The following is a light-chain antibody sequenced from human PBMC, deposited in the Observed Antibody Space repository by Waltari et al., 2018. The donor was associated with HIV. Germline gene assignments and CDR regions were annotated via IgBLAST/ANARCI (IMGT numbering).Light chain of an antibody. CDR2: DAS. J-gene: IGKJ3*01. Sequence: EIVLTQSPATLSLSPGDRATLSCRASQSVSSYLAWYHQKPGQAPRPLIYDASNRATGIPARFSGSGSGTDFTLTISSLEPEDFAVYYCQQRSNWPPFTFGPGTKVDIK. CDR3: QQRSNWPPFT. V-gene: IGKV3-11*01. CDR1: QSVSSY.